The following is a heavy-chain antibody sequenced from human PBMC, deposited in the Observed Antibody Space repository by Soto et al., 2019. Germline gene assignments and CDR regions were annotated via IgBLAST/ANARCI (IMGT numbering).Heavy chain of an antibody. D-gene: IGHD6-19*01. CDR1: GFTFSSYG. Sequence: GGSLRLSCAASGFTFSSYGMHWVRQAPGKGLEWVAVIWYDGSNKYYADSVKGRFTISRDNSKNTLYLQMNSLRAEDTAVYYCARQWLGSDYFDYWGQGTLVTVSS. V-gene: IGHV3-33*01. CDR2: IWYDGSNK. J-gene: IGHJ4*02. CDR3: ARQWLGSDYFDY.